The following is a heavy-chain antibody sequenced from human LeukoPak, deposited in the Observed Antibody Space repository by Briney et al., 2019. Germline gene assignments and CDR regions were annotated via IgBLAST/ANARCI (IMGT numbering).Heavy chain of an antibody. CDR3: ARSGSYSSLLDY. D-gene: IGHD1-26*01. CDR1: GGSISSYY. J-gene: IGHJ4*02. Sequence: SETLSLTCTVSGGSISSYYWSWIRQPPGKGLEWIGYIYYSGSTNYNPSLKSRVTISVDTSKNQFSLKLSSVTAADTAVYYCARSGSYSSLLDYWGQGTLVTVSS. V-gene: IGHV4-59*01. CDR2: IYYSGST.